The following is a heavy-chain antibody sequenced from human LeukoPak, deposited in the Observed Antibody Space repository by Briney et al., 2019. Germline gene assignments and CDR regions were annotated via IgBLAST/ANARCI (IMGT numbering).Heavy chain of an antibody. D-gene: IGHD4-17*01. CDR3: AKADGYGDPHLIDY. V-gene: IGHV3-23*01. CDR2: ISGSGGST. CDR1: GFTFSSYA. Sequence: GGSLRLSCAASGFTFSSYAMSWVRQAPGKGLEWVSAISGSGGSTYYADSVKGRFTISRDNAKNSLYLQMNSLRAEDTAVYYCAKADGYGDPHLIDYWGQGTLVTVSS. J-gene: IGHJ4*02.